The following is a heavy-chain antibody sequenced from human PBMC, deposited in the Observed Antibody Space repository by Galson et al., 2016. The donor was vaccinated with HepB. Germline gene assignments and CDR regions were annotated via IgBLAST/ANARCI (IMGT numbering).Heavy chain of an antibody. V-gene: IGHV5-51*01. CDR1: GYSFTNYW. D-gene: IGHD2-8*02. Sequence: QSGAEVKKPGESLKISCKGSGYSFTNYWIAWVRQIPGKGLEWMGIIYPGDFDTRYGPSFQGQVTFSADKSINTAYLQWSSLKASDTALYYCARLRSPSIWYWGMNVWGQGTAVTVSS. CDR2: IYPGDFDT. J-gene: IGHJ6*02. CDR3: ARLRSPSIWYWGMNV.